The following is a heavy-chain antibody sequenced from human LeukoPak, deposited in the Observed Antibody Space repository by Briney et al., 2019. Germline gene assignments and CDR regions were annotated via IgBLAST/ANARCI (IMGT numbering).Heavy chain of an antibody. CDR1: GGSISSYY. CDR3: ARLGIGVVPSAMLGDYYFDY. V-gene: IGHV4-59*08. Sequence: KPSETLSLTRTVSGGSISSYYWSWIRQPPGKGLEWIGYIYYSGSTKYNPSLKSRVTISVDTSKNQFSLKLTSVTAADTAVYYCARLGIGVVPSAMLGDYYFDYWGQGTLVTVSS. D-gene: IGHD2-2*01. J-gene: IGHJ4*02. CDR2: IYYSGST.